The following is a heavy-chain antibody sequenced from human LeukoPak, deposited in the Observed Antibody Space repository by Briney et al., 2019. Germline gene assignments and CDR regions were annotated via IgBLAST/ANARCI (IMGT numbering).Heavy chain of an antibody. V-gene: IGHV3-53*01. CDR3: ARGLVEMATIYFDY. Sequence: GGSLRLSCAASGFTVSSNYMSWIRQAPGKGLEWVSVIYSGGSTYYADSVKGRFTISRDNSKNTLYLQMNSLRAEDTALYYCARGLVEMATIYFDYWGQGTLVTVSS. CDR2: IYSGGST. D-gene: IGHD5-24*01. J-gene: IGHJ4*02. CDR1: GFTVSSNY.